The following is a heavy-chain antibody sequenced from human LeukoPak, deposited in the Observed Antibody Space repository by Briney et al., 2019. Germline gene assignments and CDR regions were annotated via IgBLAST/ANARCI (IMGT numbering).Heavy chain of an antibody. CDR1: GFTFSSYA. Sequence: GGSLRLSCAASGFTFSSYAMSWIRQAPGKGLEWVSGISGSGGSTYYADSVKGRFTIFRDNSKNTLYLQMNSLRAEDTAVYHCANGWSPDYWGRGTLVTVSS. CDR3: ANGWSPDY. J-gene: IGHJ4*02. CDR2: ISGSGGST. V-gene: IGHV3-23*01. D-gene: IGHD2-15*01.